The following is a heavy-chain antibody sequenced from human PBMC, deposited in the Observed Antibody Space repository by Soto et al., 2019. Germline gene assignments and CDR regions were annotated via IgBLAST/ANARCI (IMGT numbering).Heavy chain of an antibody. V-gene: IGHV1-69*13. Sequence: ASVKVSCKASGGTFSSYSISWVRQAPGQGLEWMGGIIPIFGTANYAQKFQGRVTVTADESTSTAYMELSSLRSEDTAVYYCAGELARFCSSTSCPLDYWGQGTLVTVSS. CDR2: IIPIFGTA. CDR1: GGTFSSYS. CDR3: AGELARFCSSTSCPLDY. J-gene: IGHJ4*02. D-gene: IGHD2-2*01.